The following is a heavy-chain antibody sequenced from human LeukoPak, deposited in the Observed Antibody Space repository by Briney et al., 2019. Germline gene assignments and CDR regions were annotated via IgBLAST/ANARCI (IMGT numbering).Heavy chain of an antibody. J-gene: IGHJ3*02. D-gene: IGHD2-21*02. CDR2: ISYDGSNK. Sequence: PGGSLRLSCAASGFTFSSYAMHWVRQAPGKGLEWVAVISYDGSNKYYADSVKGRFTISRDNSKNTLYLQMNSLRAEDTAVYYCARNPGDPDAFDIWGQGTMVTVSS. V-gene: IGHV3-30-3*01. CDR1: GFTFSSYA. CDR3: ARNPGDPDAFDI.